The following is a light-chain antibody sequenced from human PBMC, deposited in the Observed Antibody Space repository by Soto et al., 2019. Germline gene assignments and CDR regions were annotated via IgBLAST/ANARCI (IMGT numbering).Light chain of an antibody. CDR2: GAS. Sequence: EIVLAQSPGTLSLSPGERATLSCRASQSVRSSYLAWYQQKPGQTPRLLIFGASTRATGIPDRFSGSGSGTDFTLTISTLEPEDFAVYYCQQYGSTITFGQGTRLEIK. CDR1: QSVRSSY. J-gene: IGKJ5*01. V-gene: IGKV3-20*01. CDR3: QQYGSTIT.